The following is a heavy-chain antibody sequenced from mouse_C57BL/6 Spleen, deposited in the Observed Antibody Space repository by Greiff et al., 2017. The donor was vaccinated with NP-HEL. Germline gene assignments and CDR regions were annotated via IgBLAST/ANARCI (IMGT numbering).Heavy chain of an antibody. V-gene: IGHV1-18*01. CDR3: ASGAYYDYPRAMDY. CDR2: INPNNGGT. CDR1: GYTFTDYN. D-gene: IGHD2-4*01. J-gene: IGHJ4*01. Sequence: VQLQQSGPELVKPGASVKIPCKASGYTFTDYNMDWVKQSHGKSLEWIGDINPNNGGTIYNQKFKGKATLTVDKSSSTAYMEHRSLTSEDTAVYYCASGAYYDYPRAMDYWGQGTSVTVSS.